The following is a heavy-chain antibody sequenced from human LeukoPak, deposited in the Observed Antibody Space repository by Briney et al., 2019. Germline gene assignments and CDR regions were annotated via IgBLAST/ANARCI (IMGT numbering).Heavy chain of an antibody. CDR2: IIPNFGTA. Sequence: SVKVSCKASGGTFSSYALSWVRQAPGKGLEWMGRIIPNFGTANYAQKFQGRVTITTDESTSTAYMELSSLRSEDTAVYYCARDSGEAAAGTLDYWGQGTLVTVSS. D-gene: IGHD6-13*01. J-gene: IGHJ4*02. CDR3: ARDSGEAAAGTLDY. CDR1: GGTFSSYA. V-gene: IGHV1-69*05.